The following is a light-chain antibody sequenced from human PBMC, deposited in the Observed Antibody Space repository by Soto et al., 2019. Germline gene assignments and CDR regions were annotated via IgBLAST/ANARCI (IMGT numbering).Light chain of an antibody. CDR3: SSYTTSNTRQIV. Sequence: QSVVTQPASVSGSPGQSITISCTGNSSDVGGYNYVSWYQHHPGKAPKLMIYDVSNRPSGVSNRFSGSKSGNTASLTISGLQPEDEADYYCSSYTTSNTRQIVFGTGTKVTVL. CDR2: DVS. CDR1: SSDVGGYNY. J-gene: IGLJ1*01. V-gene: IGLV2-14*03.